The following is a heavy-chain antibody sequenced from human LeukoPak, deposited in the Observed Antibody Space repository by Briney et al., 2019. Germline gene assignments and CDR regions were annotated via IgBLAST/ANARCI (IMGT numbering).Heavy chain of an antibody. D-gene: IGHD7-27*01. CDR2: IYYSGST. CDR3: ANANNWGRFDY. CDR1: VGSVSIGDYS. J-gene: IGHJ4*02. V-gene: IGHV4-61*08. Sequence: PSETLGLTCTVSVGSVSIGDYSCNWIRQPPGKGVGWIGYIYYSGSTNYTPSLKSRVTISVDTSKNQFSLKLSSVTAADTAVYYCANANNWGRFDYWGQGTLVTVSS.